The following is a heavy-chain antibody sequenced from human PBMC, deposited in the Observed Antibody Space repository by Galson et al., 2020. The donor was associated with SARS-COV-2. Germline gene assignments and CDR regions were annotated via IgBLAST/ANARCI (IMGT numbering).Heavy chain of an antibody. J-gene: IGHJ4*02. Sequence: SETLSLTCSVSGGSIDSYIWSWIRQPPGRGLEWVGYISYTGSTNYNPSLKSRVTISVDTSKNQFSLKLTSVTAADTAVYFCARAVDYGDYEPTYYFDYWGQGTLVTVSS. CDR2: ISYTGST. V-gene: IGHV4-59*01. CDR3: ARAVDYGDYEPTYYFDY. D-gene: IGHD4-17*01. CDR1: GGSIDSYI.